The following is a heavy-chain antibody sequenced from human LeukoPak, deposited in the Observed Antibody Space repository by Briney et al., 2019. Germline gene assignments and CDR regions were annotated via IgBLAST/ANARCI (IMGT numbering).Heavy chain of an antibody. CDR1: GGSISSHY. J-gene: IGHJ4*02. CDR3: ARGTAV. V-gene: IGHV4-59*11. D-gene: IGHD6-19*01. CDR2: IYNSAIT. Sequence: SETLSLTCTVSGGSISSHYWSWIRQPPGKGLEWIGYIYNSAITSYNPSLKSRVTISVDTSKNQFSLKLSSMTAADTAVYYCARGTAVWGQGTLVTVSS.